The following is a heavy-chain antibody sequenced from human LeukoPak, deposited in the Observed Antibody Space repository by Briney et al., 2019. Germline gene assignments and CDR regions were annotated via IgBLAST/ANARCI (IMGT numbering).Heavy chain of an antibody. V-gene: IGHV4-61*02. CDR1: GGSITSGSYY. CDR2: MYTSGST. D-gene: IGHD6-13*01. CDR3: ARVRQQLGIDY. Sequence: PSETLSLTCTVSGGSITSGSYYWSWIRQPAGKGLEWIGRMYTSGSTNYNPSLKSRVTISVDRSKNQFSLKLSSVTAADTAVYYCARVRQQLGIDYWGQGTLVTVSS. J-gene: IGHJ4*02.